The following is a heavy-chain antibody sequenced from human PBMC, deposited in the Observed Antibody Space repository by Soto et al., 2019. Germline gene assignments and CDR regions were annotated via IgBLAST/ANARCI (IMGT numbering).Heavy chain of an antibody. Sequence: EVQLVESGGGLVQPGGSLRLSCAASGFTSSSYWIHWVRQAPGKWLVWVSRISNDGSSTNYADSVKGRFTIYRDNAKNTVYLQMNSLRAEDTGVYYCARDTYYDDSSDHFSADAFDIWGQGTMVTVSS. CDR1: GFTSSSYW. J-gene: IGHJ3*02. CDR2: ISNDGSST. CDR3: ARDTYYDDSSDHFSADAFDI. D-gene: IGHD3-22*01. V-gene: IGHV3-74*01.